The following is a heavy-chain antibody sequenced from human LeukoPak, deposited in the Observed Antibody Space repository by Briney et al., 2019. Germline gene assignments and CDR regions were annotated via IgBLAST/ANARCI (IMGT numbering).Heavy chain of an antibody. D-gene: IGHD3-3*01. CDR2: IYYSGST. CDR1: GGSISSYS. V-gene: IGHV4-59*01. J-gene: IGHJ4*02. CDR3: ARVSGDFWSGYFFDY. Sequence: SETLSLTCTVSGGSISSYSWIWNRQPPGKGLEWIGYIYYSGSTNYNPSLKSRVTISVDTSKNQFSLKLSSVTAADTAVYYCARVSGDFWSGYFFDYWGQGTLVTVSS.